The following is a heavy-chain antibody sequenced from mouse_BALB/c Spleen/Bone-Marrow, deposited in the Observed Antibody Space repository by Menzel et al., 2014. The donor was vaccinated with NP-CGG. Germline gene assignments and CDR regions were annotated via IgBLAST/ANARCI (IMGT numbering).Heavy chain of an antibody. J-gene: IGHJ3*01. Sequence: EVKLMESGGGLVQPGDSLRLSCATSGFTFSDFYMEWVRQPPGKRLEWIAASRNKAKYYTTEYSASVKGRFIVPRDTSQSVLYLQMNALRAEDTAIYYCARDVGYGNYFVYWGQGTLVTASA. CDR1: GFTFSDFY. CDR2: SRNKAKYYTT. CDR3: ARDVGYGNYFVY. V-gene: IGHV7-1*02. D-gene: IGHD2-10*02.